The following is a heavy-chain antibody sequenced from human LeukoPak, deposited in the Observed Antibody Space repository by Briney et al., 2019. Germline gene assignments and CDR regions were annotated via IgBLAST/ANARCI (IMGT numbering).Heavy chain of an antibody. J-gene: IGHJ4*02. CDR1: GGSFSGYY. CDR3: ARYGWDCSGGSCYSEGPYFDY. CDR2: INHSGST. D-gene: IGHD2-15*01. V-gene: IGHV4-34*01. Sequence: SETLSLTCAVYGGSFSGYYWSWIRQPPGKGLEWIGEINHSGSTNYNPSLKSRVTISVDTSKNQFSLKLSSVTAADTAVYYCARYGWDCSGGSCYSEGPYFDYWGQGTLVTVSS.